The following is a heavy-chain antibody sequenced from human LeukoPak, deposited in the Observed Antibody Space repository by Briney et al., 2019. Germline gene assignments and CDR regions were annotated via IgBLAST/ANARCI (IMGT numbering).Heavy chain of an antibody. Sequence: SETLSLTCAVYTGSFSGYNWSWIPQPPGKGLEWIVEINHSGRTNYNPSLRSRVTISVDTSKNKFSLKVTSVTAADTAVYYCARRTITMTVVGITDGTYAFDMWGQGTTVTVSP. D-gene: IGHD3-22*01. CDR1: TGSFSGYN. CDR3: ARRTITMTVVGITDGTYAFDM. V-gene: IGHV4-34*01. J-gene: IGHJ3*02. CDR2: INHSGRT.